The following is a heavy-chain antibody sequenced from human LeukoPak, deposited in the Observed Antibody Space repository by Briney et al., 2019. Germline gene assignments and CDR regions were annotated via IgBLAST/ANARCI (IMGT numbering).Heavy chain of an antibody. CDR2: FSASGST. V-gene: IGHV4-61*02. CDR1: GDSISSDDYY. Sequence: PSQTLSLTCTVSGDSISSDDYYWSWTRQPAGKGLEWIGRFSASGSTNYNPSLKSRVTISVDMSKNQFSLKLSSVTAADTAVYYCARVLYYYGSGSYYSGVYYFDYWGQGTLVTVSS. CDR3: ARVLYYYGSGSYYSGVYYFDY. D-gene: IGHD3-10*01. J-gene: IGHJ4*02.